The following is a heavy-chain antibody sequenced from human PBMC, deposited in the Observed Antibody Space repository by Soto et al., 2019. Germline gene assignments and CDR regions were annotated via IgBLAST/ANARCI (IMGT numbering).Heavy chain of an antibody. CDR1: GGSISGGRYY. V-gene: IGHV4-31*03. J-gene: IGHJ6*02. D-gene: IGHD3-10*01. Sequence: QVPLQESGPGLVKPSQTLSLTCNVSGGSISGGRYYWNWIRQHPGKGLEWIGNIYDNGITYYNPSLKSRVIISEDTSKNQFSRRLSSVTAADTAVYYCTRVRGFGMDVWGQGTTVTVSS. CDR2: IYDNGIT. CDR3: TRVRGFGMDV.